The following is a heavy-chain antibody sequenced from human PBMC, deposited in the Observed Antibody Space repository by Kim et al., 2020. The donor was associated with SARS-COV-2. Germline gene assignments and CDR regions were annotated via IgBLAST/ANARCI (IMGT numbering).Heavy chain of an antibody. J-gene: IGHJ6*02. D-gene: IGHD5-12*01. CDR3: AKDFPPYDAYCYYGMDV. Sequence: AKGRFTISRDNANNTLYLQRNSLRAEDTAVYYCAKDFPPYDAYCYYGMDVWGQGTTVTVSS. V-gene: IGHV3-23*01.